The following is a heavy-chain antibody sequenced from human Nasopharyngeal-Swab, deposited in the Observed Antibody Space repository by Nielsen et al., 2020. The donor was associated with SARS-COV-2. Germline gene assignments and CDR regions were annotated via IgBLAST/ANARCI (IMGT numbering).Heavy chain of an antibody. V-gene: IGHV3-74*01. Sequence: GGSLRLSCAASGFSFSTYWMHWVRQVPGKGLVWLSQINSDGSNITYADPVKGRFTISRDNAKNSLYLQMNSLRAEDTALYYCAKARRTDTYGYECFDSWGQGTLVTVSS. CDR1: GFSFSTYW. D-gene: IGHD5-18*01. J-gene: IGHJ4*02. CDR2: INSDGSNI. CDR3: AKARRTDTYGYECFDS.